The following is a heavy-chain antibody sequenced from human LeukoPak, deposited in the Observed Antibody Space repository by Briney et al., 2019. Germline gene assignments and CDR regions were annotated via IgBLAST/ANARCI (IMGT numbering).Heavy chain of an antibody. J-gene: IGHJ5*02. CDR3: ARLSAVRVDTAMVGNWFDP. V-gene: IGHV4-59*01. CDR2: IYYSGST. D-gene: IGHD5-18*01. Sequence: SETLSLTCTVSGGSISSYYWSWIRQPPGKGLEWIGYIYYSGSTNYNPSLKSRVTISVDTSKNQFSLKLSSVTAADTAVYYCARLSAVRVDTAMVGNWFDPWGQGTLVTVSS. CDR1: GGSISSYY.